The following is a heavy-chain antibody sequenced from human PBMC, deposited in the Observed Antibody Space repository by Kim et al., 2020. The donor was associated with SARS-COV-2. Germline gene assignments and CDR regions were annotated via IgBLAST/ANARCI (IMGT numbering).Heavy chain of an antibody. V-gene: IGHV3-15*01. CDR3: TTDPARRLNYDYVWGSYRYNSHFDY. CDR2: IKSKTDGGTT. Sequence: GGSLRLSCAASGFTFSNAWMSWVRQAPGKGLEWVGRIKSKTDGGTTDYAAPVKGRFTISRDDSKNTLYLQMNSLKTEDTAVYYCTTDPARRLNYDYVWGSYRYNSHFDYWGQGTLVTVSS. CDR1: GFTFSNAW. D-gene: IGHD3-16*02. J-gene: IGHJ4*02.